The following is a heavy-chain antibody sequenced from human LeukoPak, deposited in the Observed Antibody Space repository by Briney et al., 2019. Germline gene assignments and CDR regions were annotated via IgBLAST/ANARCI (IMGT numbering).Heavy chain of an antibody. CDR2: IYSGGAT. D-gene: IGHD3-3*01. V-gene: IGHV3-66*01. Sequence: PGGSLRLSCAASGITVSTNYMSWVRQAPGKGLEWVSIIYSGGATFYADSVKGRFTISRENSKNTLWLQMNSLRAEDTAVYYCVRSLGVVKSLLVWGQGTMVTVSS. J-gene: IGHJ3*01. CDR1: GITVSTNY. CDR3: VRSLGVVKSLLV.